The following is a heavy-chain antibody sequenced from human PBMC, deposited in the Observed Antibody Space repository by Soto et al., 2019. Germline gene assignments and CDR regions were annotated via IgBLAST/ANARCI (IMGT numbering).Heavy chain of an antibody. Sequence: GGSLRLSCAASGFTFSSYAMHWVRQAPGKGLEWVAVISYDGSNKYYADSVKGRFTISRDNSKNTLYLQMNSLRAEDTAVYYCARDGLRRPPPGSYLDYWGQGTLVTVSS. J-gene: IGHJ4*02. D-gene: IGHD3-10*01. V-gene: IGHV3-30-3*01. CDR2: ISYDGSNK. CDR3: ARDGLRRPPPGSYLDY. CDR1: GFTFSSYA.